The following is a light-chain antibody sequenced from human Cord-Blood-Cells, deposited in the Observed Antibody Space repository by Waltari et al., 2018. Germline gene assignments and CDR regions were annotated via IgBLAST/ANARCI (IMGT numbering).Light chain of an antibody. V-gene: IGLV3-1*01. Sequence: SYELTQPPSVSVSPGQTASITCSGDKLGDKYACWYQQKPGQSPVLVIYQDGKRPSGIHQRFSRSNYGNPATLTISGTQAMDEADYYCQAWDSSTVVCGGGTKLTVL. CDR2: QDG. J-gene: IGLJ2*01. CDR1: KLGDKY. CDR3: QAWDSSTVV.